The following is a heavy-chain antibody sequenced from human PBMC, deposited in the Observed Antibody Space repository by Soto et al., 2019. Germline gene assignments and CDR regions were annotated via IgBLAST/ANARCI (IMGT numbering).Heavy chain of an antibody. CDR2: IDPSDSYT. Sequence: GESLKISCKGSGYSFTRYWFSCVRQMPGKGLEWMGKIDPSDSYTNYSPSFQGHVTISADKSISTAYLQWSSLKASGTAMYYCARLTMVRGVRNYYYYGMDVWGQGTTVTVSS. V-gene: IGHV5-10-1*01. D-gene: IGHD3-10*01. CDR3: ARLTMVRGVRNYYYYGMDV. CDR1: GYSFTRYW. J-gene: IGHJ6*02.